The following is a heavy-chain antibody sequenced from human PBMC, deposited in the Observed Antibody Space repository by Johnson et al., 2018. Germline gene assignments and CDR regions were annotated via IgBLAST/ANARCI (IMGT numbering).Heavy chain of an antibody. J-gene: IGHJ1*01. Sequence: QVQLVQSGGGVVQPGRSLRLSCAASGFTFSSYGMHWVRPAPGKGLEWVAVIWYDGSNKYYADSVKGRFTISRDNSKNTLYLQMNSLRAEDTAVYYCAKDVNSGSYDGNFQHWGQGTLVTVSS. D-gene: IGHD1-26*01. CDR3: AKDVNSGSYDGNFQH. CDR1: GFTFSSYG. CDR2: IWYDGSNK. V-gene: IGHV3-30*18.